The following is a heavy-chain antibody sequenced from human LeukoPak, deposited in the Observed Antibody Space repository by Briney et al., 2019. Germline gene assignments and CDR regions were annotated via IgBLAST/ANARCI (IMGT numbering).Heavy chain of an antibody. CDR3: AREEYYDKVYSWFAP. D-gene: IGHD3-22*01. Sequence: SDTESLMCTLSARSMSSYYWSCVRQPAGKGLECIGRIYTRGRTNYNPSLRSRVPMSEETSKNQFSRKLSSLTAADRAVYYWAREEYYDKVYSWFAPWGQETLVTVSS. V-gene: IGHV4-4*07. CDR1: ARSMSSYY. J-gene: IGHJ5*02. CDR2: IYTRGRT.